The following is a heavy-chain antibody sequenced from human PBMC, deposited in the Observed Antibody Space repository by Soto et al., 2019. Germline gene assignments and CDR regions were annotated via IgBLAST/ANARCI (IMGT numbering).Heavy chain of an antibody. D-gene: IGHD3-10*01. V-gene: IGHV4-34*01. Sequence: SETLSLTCAVYGGSFSGYYWSWIRQPPGKGLEWIGEINHSGSTNYNPSLKSRVTISVDTSKNQFSLKLSSVTAADTAVYYCARLDLGSGSYYQDFDYWGQGTLVTVSS. J-gene: IGHJ4*02. CDR1: GGSFSGYY. CDR2: INHSGST. CDR3: ARLDLGSGSYYQDFDY.